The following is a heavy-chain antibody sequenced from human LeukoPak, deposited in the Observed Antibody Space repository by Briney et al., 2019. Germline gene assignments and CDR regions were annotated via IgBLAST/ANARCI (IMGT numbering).Heavy chain of an antibody. J-gene: IGHJ4*02. CDR2: IYYSGST. V-gene: IGHV4-59*01. CDR1: GGSISSYY. Sequence: SETLSLTCTVSGGSISSYYWSWIRQPPGKGLEWIGYIYYSGSTNYNPSLKSRVTISVDTSKNQFSLKLSSVTAADTAVYYCAGRPSAEFDYWGQGTLVTVSS. CDR3: AGRPSAEFDY.